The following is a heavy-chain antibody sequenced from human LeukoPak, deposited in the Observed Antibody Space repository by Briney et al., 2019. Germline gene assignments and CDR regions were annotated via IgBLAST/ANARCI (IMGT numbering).Heavy chain of an antibody. V-gene: IGHV4-31*03. CDR3: ARRRVVVASTDGASGAFDI. J-gene: IGHJ3*02. D-gene: IGHD2-15*01. CDR2: IYYSGST. Sequence: ASETLSLTCSVSGGSISSGGYYWSWIRQHPGKGLEWIGYIYYSGSTYYNPSLRSRVTISVDTSKNQFSLRLSSVTAADTAVYFCARRRVVVASTDGASGAFDIWGQGTMVTVSS. CDR1: GGSISSGGYY.